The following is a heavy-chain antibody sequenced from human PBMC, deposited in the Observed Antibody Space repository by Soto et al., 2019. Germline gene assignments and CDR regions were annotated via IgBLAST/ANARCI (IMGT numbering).Heavy chain of an antibody. V-gene: IGHV1-2*02. CDR2: INNGGGT. CDR3: ATSSDWSPLLDY. D-gene: IGHD6-19*01. J-gene: IGHJ4*02. CDR1: QYTFTNFY. Sequence: ASVKVSCKASQYTFTNFYLHWVRQAPGQRPEWMGWINNGGGTIYAQKFQGRLSMTGDTSITTAYMELSRLSSDDTAFYYCATSSDWSPLLDYWGQGTLVTVSS.